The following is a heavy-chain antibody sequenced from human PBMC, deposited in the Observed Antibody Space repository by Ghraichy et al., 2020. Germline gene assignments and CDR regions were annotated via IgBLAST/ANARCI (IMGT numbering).Heavy chain of an antibody. CDR3: ARDRPGYCSGGSCYSIRDYYSYGVDV. CDR1: GGSVSSGSYY. J-gene: IGHJ6*02. Sequence: SETLSLTCTVSGGSVSSGSYYWSWIRQPPGRGLEWIGYIYYSGSTKYNPSLKSRVTISVDTSKNQFSLKLSSVTAADTAVYYCARDRPGYCSGGSCYSIRDYYSYGVDVWGQGTTVTVSS. V-gene: IGHV4-61*01. CDR2: IYYSGST. D-gene: IGHD2-15*01.